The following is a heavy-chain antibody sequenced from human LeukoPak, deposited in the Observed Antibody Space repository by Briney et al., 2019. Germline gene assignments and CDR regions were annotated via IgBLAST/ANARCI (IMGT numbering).Heavy chain of an antibody. CDR2: ISAYNGNT. CDR3: ARVAPSGYYIAYYYYYMDV. V-gene: IGHV1-18*01. Sequence: GASVTVSCKASGYTFTSYGISWVRQAPGQGLEWMGWISAYNGNTNYAQKLQGRVTMTTDTSTSTAYMELRSLRSDDTAVYYCARVAPSGYYIAYYYYYMDVWGKGTTVTVSS. J-gene: IGHJ6*03. CDR1: GYTFTSYG. D-gene: IGHD3-9*01.